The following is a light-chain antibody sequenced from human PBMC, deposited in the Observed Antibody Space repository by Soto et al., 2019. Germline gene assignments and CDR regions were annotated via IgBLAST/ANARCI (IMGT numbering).Light chain of an antibody. J-gene: IGKJ1*01. Sequence: EIVLTQSACTLSLSAGERATLSWGASQSISDTLAWYQQKPAQAPRLLIHGASTRATGFPGRFSGSGAATDFTPTISSLEPQDFAVYYCQQRGNRPPWTFGQGTKVDI. CDR3: QQRGNRPPWT. CDR1: QSISDT. CDR2: GAS. V-gene: IGKV3-11*01.